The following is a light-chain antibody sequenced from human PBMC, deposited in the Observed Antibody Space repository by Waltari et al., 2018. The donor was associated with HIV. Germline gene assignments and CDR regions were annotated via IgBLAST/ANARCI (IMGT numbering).Light chain of an antibody. Sequence: VVVTQSPLSLPVSLGQPASISCNSSQSLVYSDGNTYLNWFHQRPGQSPRRLIYKVFNRDSGVPDRFSGSGSGTDFTLKISRVEAEDVGVYYCMQGTHWPITFGQGTRLEIK. V-gene: IGKV2-30*01. CDR2: KVF. CDR1: QSLVYSDGNTY. J-gene: IGKJ5*01. CDR3: MQGTHWPIT.